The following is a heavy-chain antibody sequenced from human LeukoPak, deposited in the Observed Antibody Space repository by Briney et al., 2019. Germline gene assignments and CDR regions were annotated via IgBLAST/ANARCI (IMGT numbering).Heavy chain of an antibody. D-gene: IGHD5-18*01. CDR3: ARLNIQLWTSNDY. CDR1: GGSISSSSYY. J-gene: IGHJ4*02. CDR2: IYYSGST. Sequence: SETLSLTCTVSGGSISSSSYYWGWIRQPPGKGLEWIGSIYYSGSTYYNPSLKSRVTISVDTSKNQFSLKLSPVTAADTAVYYCARLNIQLWTSNDYWGQGTLVTVSS. V-gene: IGHV4-39*01.